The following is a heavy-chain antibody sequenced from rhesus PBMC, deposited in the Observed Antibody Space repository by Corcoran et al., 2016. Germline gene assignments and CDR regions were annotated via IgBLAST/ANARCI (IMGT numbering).Heavy chain of an antibody. CDR2: LYGSGSST. Sequence: QVQLQESGPGLVKPSETLSLTRAVSGYSISSSYWSWIRQAQGKGLEWIGYLYGSGSSTNYHPYLKNRVTISKDTSKNQFSLKLSSVTAADTAVYYCARDRATVDFDYWGQGVLVTVSS. V-gene: IGHV4-127*01. D-gene: IGHD5-36*01. CDR1: GYSISSSY. CDR3: ARDRATVDFDY. J-gene: IGHJ4*01.